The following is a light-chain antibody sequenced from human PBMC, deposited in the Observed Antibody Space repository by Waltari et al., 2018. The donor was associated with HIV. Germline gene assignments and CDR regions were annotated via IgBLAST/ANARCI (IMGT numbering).Light chain of an antibody. J-gene: IGLJ3*02. CDR1: DSPLGLFHF. Sequence: SAVTQPASVSGLPGQSITISCTVGDSPLGLFHFFSWNTQHPGRVPSLILYDVDRRAPGISDRFSGSRSGPTASLNISRLRAEDEADYYCASFTGDDTLLFGGGTKVTVL. V-gene: IGLV2-14*03. CDR2: DVD. CDR3: ASFTGDDTLL.